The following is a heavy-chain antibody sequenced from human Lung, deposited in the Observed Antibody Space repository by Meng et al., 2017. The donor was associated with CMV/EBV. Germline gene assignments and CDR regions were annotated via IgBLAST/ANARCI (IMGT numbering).Heavy chain of an antibody. CDR2: INPNSGDT. D-gene: IGHD3-10*01. J-gene: IGHJ6*02. V-gene: IGHV1-2*02. CDR3: ARLFHTSLGTNYYYGMGV. Sequence: SVXVSXXASGYTFTGYNIHWVRQAPGQGLEWMGWINPNSGDTKYAQKFQGRVAFTRDTSISTAYMELSSLKSDDTAVFFCARLFHTSLGTNYYYGMGVWGQGTAVXVSS. CDR1: GYTFTGYN.